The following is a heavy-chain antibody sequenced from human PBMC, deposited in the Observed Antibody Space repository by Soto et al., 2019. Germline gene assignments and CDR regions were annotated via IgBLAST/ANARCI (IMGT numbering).Heavy chain of an antibody. D-gene: IGHD6-13*01. J-gene: IGHJ4*02. Sequence: GASVKVSCKASGYTFTSYGISWVRQAPGQGLEWMGWISAYNGNTNYAQKLQGRVTMTTDTSTSTAYMELRGLRSDDTAVYYCLFVAAGTFDYWGQGTLVTVSS. CDR1: GYTFTSYG. CDR2: ISAYNGNT. V-gene: IGHV1-18*01. CDR3: LFVAAGTFDY.